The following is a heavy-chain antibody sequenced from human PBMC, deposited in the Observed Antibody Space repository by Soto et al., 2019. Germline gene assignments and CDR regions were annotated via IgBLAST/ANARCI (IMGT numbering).Heavy chain of an antibody. CDR3: AREGYSSGWYVSYYFDY. D-gene: IGHD6-19*01. J-gene: IGHJ4*02. Sequence: GGSLRLSCAASGFTFSSYGMHWVRQAPGKGLEWVAVIWYDGSNKYYADSVKGRFTISRDNSKNTLYLQMNSLRAEDTAVYYCAREGYSSGWYVSYYFDYWGQGTLVTVSS. CDR2: IWYDGSNK. CDR1: GFTFSSYG. V-gene: IGHV3-33*01.